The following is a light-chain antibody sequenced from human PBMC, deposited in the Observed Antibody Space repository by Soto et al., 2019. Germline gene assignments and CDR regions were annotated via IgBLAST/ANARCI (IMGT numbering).Light chain of an antibody. CDR3: QQYAYSPLLI. CDR2: GTS. Sequence: EVVLTQSPAILSLSPGVRATLSCRASQRVSTDYLAWYQQRAGQAPRLLIYGTSNRATGIPDRFSGSGSGTDFTLTISRLEPEDFAVYYCQQYAYSPLLIFGGGTKVEIK. V-gene: IGKV3-20*01. CDR1: QRVSTDY. J-gene: IGKJ4*01.